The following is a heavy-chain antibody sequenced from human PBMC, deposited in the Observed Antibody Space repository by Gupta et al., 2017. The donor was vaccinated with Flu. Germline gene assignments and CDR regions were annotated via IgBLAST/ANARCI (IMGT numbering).Heavy chain of an antibody. CDR2: ISGSSSFT. CDR1: GFGFSEHY. D-gene: IGHD6-19*01. Sequence: VESGGGLVKPGGSLRLSCEDSGFGFSEHYMSWIRQAPGKGLEWVSYISGSSSFTDYADSVKGRFTISRDNARNSLFLQMNSLRAEDTAIYYCARGFASVAGILDHWGQGILVTVSS. J-gene: IGHJ4*02. CDR3: ARGFASVAGILDH. V-gene: IGHV3-11*05.